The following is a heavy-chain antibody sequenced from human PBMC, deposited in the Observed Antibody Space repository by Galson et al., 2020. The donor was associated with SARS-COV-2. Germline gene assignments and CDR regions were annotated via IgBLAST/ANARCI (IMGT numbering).Heavy chain of an antibody. Sequence: SETLSLTCAVSGGSISSNNWWSWVRQPPGKGLEWIGEIYHSGSTHYNPSLKSRVTISVDKSRNQFSLKLSSVTAADTAVYYCARDDSTSWYNWFYPWGQGTLVTVSS. CDR3: ARDDSTSWYNWFYP. V-gene: IGHV4-4*02. D-gene: IGHD6-13*01. CDR2: IYHSGST. CDR1: GGSISSNNW. J-gene: IGHJ5*02.